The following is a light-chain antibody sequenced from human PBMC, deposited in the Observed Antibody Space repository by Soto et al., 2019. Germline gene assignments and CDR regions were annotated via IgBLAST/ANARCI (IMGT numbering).Light chain of an antibody. J-gene: IGKJ1*01. CDR1: QTISNN. Sequence: ETVMTQSPATLSVSPGERATLSCRASQTISNNLAWYQQKPGQAPRLIMYRTSSRATGISARVSGSGSGTEFTLTISSLQSEDFAVYYCQQYNKWIAWRFGQGTKV. V-gene: IGKV3-15*01. CDR3: QQYNKWIAWR. CDR2: RTS.